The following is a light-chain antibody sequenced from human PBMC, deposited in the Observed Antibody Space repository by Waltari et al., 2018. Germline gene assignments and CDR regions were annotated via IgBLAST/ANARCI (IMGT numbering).Light chain of an antibody. CDR3: QQRSNWPPFT. J-gene: IGKJ2*01. V-gene: IGKV3-11*01. CDR2: DAS. CDR1: QSVTNY. Sequence: ELVLTQSPVTLSLSPGERATLSCRASQSVTNYLAWYQQKPGQAPRLLIYDASNRATGIPARFSGSGSGTDFTLTISVLEPEDFAVYYCQQRSNWPPFTFGQGTKLELK.